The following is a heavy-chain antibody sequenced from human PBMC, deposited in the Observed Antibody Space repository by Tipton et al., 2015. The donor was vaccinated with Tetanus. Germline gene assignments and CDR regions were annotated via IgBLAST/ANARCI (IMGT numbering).Heavy chain of an antibody. V-gene: IGHV3-20*04. J-gene: IGHJ4*02. CDR3: AKDGGTSGWYIHFDY. CDR1: GFTFDDYA. D-gene: IGHD6-19*01. Sequence: SLRLSCAASGFTFDDYAMSWVRQAPGKGLEWVSGINWNGGTTGYGDSVKGRFTISRDNSKNMLYLQMNSLRAEDTDVYYCAKDGGTSGWYIHFDYWGQGTLVTVAS. CDR2: INWNGGTT.